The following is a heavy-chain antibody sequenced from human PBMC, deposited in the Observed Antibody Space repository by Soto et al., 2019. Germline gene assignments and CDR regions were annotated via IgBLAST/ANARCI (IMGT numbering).Heavy chain of an antibody. V-gene: IGHV3-30-3*01. J-gene: IGHJ6*02. CDR2: ISYDGSNK. CDR3: ARDHNGMDV. CDR1: GFTFSSYA. Sequence: GGSLRLSCAASGFTFSSYAMHWVRQAPGKGLEWVAVISYDGSNKYYADSVKGRFTISRDNSKNTLYLQMNSLRAEDTAVYYCARDHNGMDVWGQGTTVTVS.